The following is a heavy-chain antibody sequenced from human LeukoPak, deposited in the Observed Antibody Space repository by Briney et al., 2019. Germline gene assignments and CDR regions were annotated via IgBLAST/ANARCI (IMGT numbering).Heavy chain of an antibody. J-gene: IGHJ4*02. D-gene: IGHD3-3*01. CDR1: GFTFSSNA. CDR3: ATGGKFDFWSGYHIDN. CDR2: ISYDGSNK. Sequence: PGRSLRLSCEASGFTFSSNAMHWVRQAPGKGLEWVAVISYDGSNKNFADSVKGRFTVSRDNSKHTLYLHMNSLRSDDTAMYYCATGGKFDFWSGYHIDNWGQGTLVTVSS. V-gene: IGHV3-30*04.